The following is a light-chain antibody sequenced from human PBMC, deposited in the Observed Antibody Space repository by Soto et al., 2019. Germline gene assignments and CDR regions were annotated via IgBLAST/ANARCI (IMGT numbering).Light chain of an antibody. CDR1: QSFSNN. V-gene: IGKV3-11*01. CDR3: QQRGDWPRT. Sequence: EIVLTQSPATLSLSPGERATLSCRASQSFSNNLAWYQQKPGQAPRLLIYDSSTRATGIPPRFSGSGSGTYFTLTISSLDLADFAVDYWQQRGDWPRTFGQGTKVEIK. CDR2: DSS. J-gene: IGKJ1*01.